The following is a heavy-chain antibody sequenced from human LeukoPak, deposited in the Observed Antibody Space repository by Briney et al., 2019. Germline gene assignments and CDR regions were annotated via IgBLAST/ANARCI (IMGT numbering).Heavy chain of an antibody. CDR1: GFTFRNYF. D-gene: IGHD3-10*01. Sequence: GRSLRLSCAPSGFTFRNYFIHCVRHAPGKGLECVADIASDGSHTFYVESVKGRFTLSRDNSKNTLYLQMNSLGPEDTAVYFCARERQDTVIHSAAFDIWGQGTMVTVSS. CDR2: IASDGSHT. V-gene: IGHV3-30-3*01. CDR3: ARERQDTVIHSAAFDI. J-gene: IGHJ3*02.